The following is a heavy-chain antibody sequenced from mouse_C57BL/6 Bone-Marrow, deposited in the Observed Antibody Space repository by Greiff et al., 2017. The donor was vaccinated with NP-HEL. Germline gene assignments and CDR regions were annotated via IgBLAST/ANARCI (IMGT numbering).Heavy chain of an antibody. CDR2: INPNNGGT. J-gene: IGHJ2*01. Sequence: VQLQQSGPELVKPGASVKLSCKASGYTFTDYYMNWVKQSHGKSLEWIGDINPNNGGTSYNQKFKGKATLTVDKSSSTAYMELRSLTSEDSAVYYCARRRRGYWGQGTTLTVSS. D-gene: IGHD2-12*01. CDR1: GYTFTDYY. V-gene: IGHV1-26*01. CDR3: ARRRRGY.